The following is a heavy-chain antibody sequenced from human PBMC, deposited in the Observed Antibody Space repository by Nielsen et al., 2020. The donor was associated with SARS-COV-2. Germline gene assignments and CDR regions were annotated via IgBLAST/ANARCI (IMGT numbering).Heavy chain of an antibody. V-gene: IGHV2-70*13. J-gene: IGHJ4*02. CDR2: IDWDEDK. CDR1: GFSLSTRGMC. D-gene: IGHD1-1*01. Sequence: SGPTLVKPTQTLTLTCTFSGFSLSTRGMCVSWIRQPPGKALEWLALIDWDEDKNYSPSLKTRLTIFKDTSKNQVVLRMTNVDALDTATYYCAHSLTSTGPFDYWGQGTLVTVSS. CDR3: AHSLTSTGPFDY.